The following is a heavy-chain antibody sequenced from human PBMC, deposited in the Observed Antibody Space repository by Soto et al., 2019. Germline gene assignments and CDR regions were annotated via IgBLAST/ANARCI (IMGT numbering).Heavy chain of an antibody. J-gene: IGHJ6*02. D-gene: IGHD3-10*01. CDR3: ARATVVRGLRGSYYGMDV. Sequence: GGSLRLSCAASGFTFSSYEMNWVRQAPGKGLEWVSYISSSGSTIYYADSVKGRFTISRDNAKNSLYLQMNSLRAEDTAVYYCARATVVRGLRGSYYGMDVWGQGTTVTVSS. V-gene: IGHV3-48*03. CDR1: GFTFSSYE. CDR2: ISSSGSTI.